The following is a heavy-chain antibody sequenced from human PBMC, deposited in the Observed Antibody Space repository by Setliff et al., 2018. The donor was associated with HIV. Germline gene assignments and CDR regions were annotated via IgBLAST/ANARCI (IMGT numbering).Heavy chain of an antibody. J-gene: IGHJ6*03. CDR3: ARAERSNGPFYYYYYYMDV. D-gene: IGHD5-18*01. CDR2: IYYTGST. CDR1: GGSISSHY. Sequence: SETLSLTCTVSGGSISSHYWSWIRQPPGKGLEWIGYIYYTGSTNYNPSLKSRVTMSVDTSKNQFSLKLTSVTAADTAVYYCARAERSNGPFYYYYYYMDVWGKGTTVTVSS. V-gene: IGHV4-59*11.